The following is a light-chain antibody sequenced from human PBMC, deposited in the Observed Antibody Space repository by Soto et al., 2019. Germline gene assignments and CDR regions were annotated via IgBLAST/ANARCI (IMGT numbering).Light chain of an antibody. CDR2: DVN. V-gene: IGLV2-11*01. CDR3: CSYASRYTFGV. CDR1: SSDVGGYNY. J-gene: IGLJ1*01. Sequence: QSALTQPRSVSGSPGQSVTISCTGTSSDVGGYNYVSWYQQHPGKVPKLMIYDVNKRSSGVPDRFSGSKSGNTASLTISGLQAEDEADYYCCSYASRYTFGVFGTGTKLTVL.